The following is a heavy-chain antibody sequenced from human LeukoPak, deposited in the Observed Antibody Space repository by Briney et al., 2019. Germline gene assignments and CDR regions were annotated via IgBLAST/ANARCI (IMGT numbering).Heavy chain of an antibody. Sequence: GGSLRLSCVASGFTFSSYAMHWVRQAPGKGLEWVALISYDGNNKYYAESVKGRFTISRDNSKNTLYLQMNSLRAEDTAVYYCARSGIFGEVIGVNWFDPWGQGTLVTVSS. V-gene: IGHV3-30*04. CDR1: GFTFSSYA. CDR2: ISYDGNNK. D-gene: IGHD3-3*01. CDR3: ARSGIFGEVIGVNWFDP. J-gene: IGHJ5*02.